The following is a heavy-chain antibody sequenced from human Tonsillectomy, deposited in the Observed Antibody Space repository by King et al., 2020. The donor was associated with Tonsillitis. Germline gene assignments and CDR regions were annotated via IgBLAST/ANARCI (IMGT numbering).Heavy chain of an antibody. Sequence: LQLQESGPGLVKPSETLSLTCTVSGGSISSSSYYWGWIRQPPGKGLEWIGSFFYPGSTYYNPSLKSRVTISVDSSKNQFSLKLNSVTAADTAVYYCTHGSGPYWGQGTLVTVSS. CDR3: THGSGPY. D-gene: IGHD3-10*01. J-gene: IGHJ4*02. V-gene: IGHV4-39*07. CDR2: FFYPGST. CDR1: GGSISSSSYY.